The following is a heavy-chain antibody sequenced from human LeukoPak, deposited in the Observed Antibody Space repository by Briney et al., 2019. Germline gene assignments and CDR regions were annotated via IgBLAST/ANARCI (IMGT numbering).Heavy chain of an antibody. CDR1: GGSFSGYY. CDR3: ARDRLRWPKIDY. Sequence: SETLSLTCAVYGGSFSGYYWSWIRQPPGKGLEWIGEINHSGSTNYNPSLKSRVTISVDTSKNQFSLKLSSVTAADTAVYYCARDRLRWPKIDYWGQGTLVTVSS. J-gene: IGHJ4*02. D-gene: IGHD4-23*01. V-gene: IGHV4-34*01. CDR2: INHSGST.